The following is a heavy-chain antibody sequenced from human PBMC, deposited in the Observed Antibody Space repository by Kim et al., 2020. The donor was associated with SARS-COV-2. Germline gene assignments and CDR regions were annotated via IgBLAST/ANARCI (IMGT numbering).Heavy chain of an antibody. J-gene: IGHJ3*02. V-gene: IGHV3-33*01. Sequence: ADSVKGRFTICRDNSKNAMYLQINRVRDEDTAVYYCASGGSVRAFDIWGQGTIGNVSS. CDR3: ASGGSVRAFDI. D-gene: IGHD3-16*01.